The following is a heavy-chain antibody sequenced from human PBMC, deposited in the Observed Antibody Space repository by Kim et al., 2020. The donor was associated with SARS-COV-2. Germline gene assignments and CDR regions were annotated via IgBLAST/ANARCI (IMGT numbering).Heavy chain of an antibody. CDR2: IIPIFGTA. D-gene: IGHD6-13*01. J-gene: IGHJ3*02. V-gene: IGHV1-69*13. CDR1: GGTFSSYA. CDR3: ARDRQQLVRAFDI. Sequence: SVKVSCKASGGTFSSYAISWVRQAPGQGLEWMGGIIPIFGTANYAQKFQGRVTITADESTSTAYMELSSLRSEDTAVYYCARDRQQLVRAFDIWGQGTMVTVSS.